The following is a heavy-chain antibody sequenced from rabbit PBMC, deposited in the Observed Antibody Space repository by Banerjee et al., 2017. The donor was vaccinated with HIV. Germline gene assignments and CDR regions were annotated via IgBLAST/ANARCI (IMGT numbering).Heavy chain of an antibody. J-gene: IGHJ4*01. V-gene: IGHV1S45*01. D-gene: IGHD2-1*01. CDR1: GFSFSSGYD. CDR3: TRDRGGDFAGAGFNL. CDR2: IYAGSSGST. Sequence: QEQLEESGGDLVKPGASLTLTCTASGFSFSSGYDMSWVRQAPGKGLEWIACIYAGSSGSTYYASWAKGRFTISKTSSTTVTLQMTSLTAADTATYFCTRDRGGDFAGAGFNLWGPGTLVTVS.